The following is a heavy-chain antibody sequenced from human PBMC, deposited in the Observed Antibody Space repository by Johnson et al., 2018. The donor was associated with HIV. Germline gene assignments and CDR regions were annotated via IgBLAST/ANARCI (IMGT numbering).Heavy chain of an antibody. D-gene: IGHD3-3*01. CDR2: ISRSGSTI. CDR1: GFTFSDYY. CDR3: ARDPSREEWLLGAFDI. J-gene: IGHJ3*02. V-gene: IGHV3-11*04. Sequence: VQLVESGGGLVKPGGSLRLSCAASGFTFSDYYMSWIRQAPGKGLEWLSYISRSGSTIYYADYVKGRFTISRDNAKNSLYLQMNSRRAEYTAVYNCARDPSREEWLLGAFDICGQGTMVTVSS.